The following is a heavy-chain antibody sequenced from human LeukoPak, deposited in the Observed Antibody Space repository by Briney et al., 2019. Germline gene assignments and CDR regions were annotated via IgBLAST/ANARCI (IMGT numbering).Heavy chain of an antibody. CDR2: IYYSGST. CDR3: ARHSANWNNWYFYL. CDR1: GGSISRYY. J-gene: IGHJ2*01. D-gene: IGHD1-20*01. Sequence: SETLSLTCTVSGGSISRYYWSWIRQPPGKGLEWIGNIYYSGSTNYNPSLKSRVTISVDTSKNQFSLKLSSVTAADTAVYYCARHSANWNNWYFYLWGRGTLVTVSS. V-gene: IGHV4-59*08.